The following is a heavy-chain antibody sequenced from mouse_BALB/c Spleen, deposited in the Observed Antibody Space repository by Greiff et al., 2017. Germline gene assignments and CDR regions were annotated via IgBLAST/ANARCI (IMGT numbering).Heavy chain of an antibody. D-gene: IGHD1-2*01. J-gene: IGHJ1*01. CDR3: ARGDTTAPYWYFDV. CDR2: ISCYNGAT. V-gene: IGHV1S34*01. CDR1: GYSFTGYY. Sequence: LVKTGASVKISCKASGYSFTGYYMHWVKQSHGKSLEWIGYISCYNGATSYNQKFKGKATFTVDTSSSTAYIQFNSLTSEDSAVYYCARGDTTAPYWYFDVWGAGTTVTVSS.